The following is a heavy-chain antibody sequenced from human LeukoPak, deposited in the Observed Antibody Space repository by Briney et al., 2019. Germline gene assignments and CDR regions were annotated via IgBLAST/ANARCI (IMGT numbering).Heavy chain of an antibody. CDR3: AKGQGSFYDYGMDV. CDR2: TSHDGSKK. J-gene: IGHJ6*02. V-gene: IGHV3-30*18. Sequence: GSLRLSCAASGFTFSTYGMHWVRQAPGKGLEWVAVTSHDGSKKYYADSVKGRFTISRDNSKNTLYLQVNSLGADDTAVYCCAKGQGSFYDYGMDVWGQGTTVTVSS. D-gene: IGHD1-26*01. CDR1: GFTFSTYG.